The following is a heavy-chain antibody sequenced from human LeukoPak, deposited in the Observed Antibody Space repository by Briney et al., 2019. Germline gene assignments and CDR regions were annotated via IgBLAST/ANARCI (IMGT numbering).Heavy chain of an antibody. Sequence: GGSLRLSCAASGFTVSSTYMSWVRQAPGKGLEWVSYISSSGSTIYYADSVKGRFTISRDNAKNSLYLQMNSLRAEDTAVYYCARDSEYYYYGMDVWGQGTTVTVSS. CDR3: ARDSEYYYYGMDV. CDR2: ISSSGSTI. J-gene: IGHJ6*02. V-gene: IGHV3-11*01. CDR1: GFTVSSTY. D-gene: IGHD6-6*01.